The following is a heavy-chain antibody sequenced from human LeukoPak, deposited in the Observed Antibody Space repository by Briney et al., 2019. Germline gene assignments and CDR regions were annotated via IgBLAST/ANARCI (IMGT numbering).Heavy chain of an antibody. Sequence: SETLSLTCTVSGDSISSSHYYWGWIRQSPGKGLEWIGSIYSGGETHYNPSLNSRVTIFLDTSKNRCSLNLISVTATDTAVYYCVRDYSNFVQGDWGQGTLVTVSS. CDR2: IYSGGET. D-gene: IGHD4-11*01. CDR3: VRDYSNFVQGD. V-gene: IGHV4-39*02. J-gene: IGHJ4*02. CDR1: GDSISSSHYY.